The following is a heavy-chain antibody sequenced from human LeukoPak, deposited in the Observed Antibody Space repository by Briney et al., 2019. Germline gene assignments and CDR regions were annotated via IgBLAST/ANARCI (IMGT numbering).Heavy chain of an antibody. J-gene: IGHJ5*02. CDR2: INHSGST. V-gene: IGHV4-34*01. D-gene: IGHD4-17*01. CDR1: GGSFSGYY. CDR3: ATGIYGDYVS. Sequence: PSETLSLTCAVYGGSFSGYYWSWIRQPPGKGLEWIGEINHSGSTNYNPSLKSRVTISVDTSKNQFSLKLSSVTAADTAVYYCATGIYGDYVSWGQGTLVTVSS.